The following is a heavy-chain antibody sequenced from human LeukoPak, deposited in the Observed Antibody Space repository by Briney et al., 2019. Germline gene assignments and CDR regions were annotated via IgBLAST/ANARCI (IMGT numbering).Heavy chain of an antibody. CDR3: AKVNGYYGGYYFDY. J-gene: IGHJ4*02. V-gene: IGHV3-9*01. D-gene: IGHD3-22*01. CDR1: GFTFDDYA. Sequence: GGSLRLSCAASGFTFDDYAMHWVRQAPGKGLEWVSVISWNSGSIGYADSVKGRFTISRDNAKNSLYLQMNSLRAEDTALYYCAKVNGYYGGYYFDYWGQGTLVTVSS. CDR2: ISWNSGSI.